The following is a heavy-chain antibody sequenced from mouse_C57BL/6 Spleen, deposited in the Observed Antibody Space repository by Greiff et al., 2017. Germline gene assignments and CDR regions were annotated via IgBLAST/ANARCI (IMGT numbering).Heavy chain of an antibody. CDR3: AREGNPKAMDY. D-gene: IGHD3-3*01. J-gene: IGHJ4*01. CDR1: GFTFSDYG. V-gene: IGHV5-17*01. Sequence: EVKLMESGGGLVKPGGSLKLSCAASGFTFSDYGMHWVRQAPEKGLEWVAYISSGSSTIYYADTVKGRFTISRDNAKNTLFLQMTSLRSEDTAMYYCAREGNPKAMDYWGQGTSVTVSS. CDR2: ISSGSSTI.